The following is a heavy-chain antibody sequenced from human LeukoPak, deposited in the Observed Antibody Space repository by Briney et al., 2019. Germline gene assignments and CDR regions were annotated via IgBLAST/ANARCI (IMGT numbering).Heavy chain of an antibody. D-gene: IGHD1-26*01. J-gene: IGHJ4*02. Sequence: GGSLRLSCAASGFTFSDYYMSWIRQAPGKGLEWVSYISSSSSYTNYADSVKGRFTISRDNAKNSLYLQMNSLRAEDMAVYYCAREAGGAASDYWGQGTLVTVSS. CDR3: AREAGGAASDY. CDR1: GFTFSDYY. CDR2: ISSSSSYT. V-gene: IGHV3-11*06.